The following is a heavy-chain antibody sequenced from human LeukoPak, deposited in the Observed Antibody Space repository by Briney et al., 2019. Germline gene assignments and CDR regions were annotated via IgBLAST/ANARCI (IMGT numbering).Heavy chain of an antibody. CDR1: GFTFSSYS. V-gene: IGHV3-48*01. CDR3: ARERGSSHFDY. Sequence: PGGSLRLSCAASGFTFSSYSMNWVRQAPGKGLEWVSYISSSSSTIYYADSVKGRFTISRDNAKNSLYLQMNSLRAEDTAVYYCARERGSSHFDYWGQGTLVTVSS. CDR2: ISSSSSTI. D-gene: IGHD1-26*01. J-gene: IGHJ4*02.